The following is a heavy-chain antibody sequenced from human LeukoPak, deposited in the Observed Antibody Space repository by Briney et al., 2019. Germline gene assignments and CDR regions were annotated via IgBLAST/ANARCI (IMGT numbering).Heavy chain of an antibody. V-gene: IGHV1-46*01. CDR2: INPSGGST. CDR3: ARGGFRNPWDY. Sequence: ASVKVSCKASGYTFTSYYMHWVRQAPGQGLEWMGIINPSGGSTSYAQKFQGRVTMTTDTSTSTAYMELRSLRSDDTAVYYCARGGFRNPWDYWGQGTLVTVSS. D-gene: IGHD3-10*01. J-gene: IGHJ4*02. CDR1: GYTFTSYY.